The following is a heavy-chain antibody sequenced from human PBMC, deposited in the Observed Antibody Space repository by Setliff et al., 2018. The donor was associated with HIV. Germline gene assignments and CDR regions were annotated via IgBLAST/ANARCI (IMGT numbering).Heavy chain of an antibody. CDR2: IIPIFGTA. V-gene: IGHV1-69*13. J-gene: IGHJ4*02. CDR1: GGTFSISS. Sequence: SVKVSCKASGGTFSISSISWVRQAPGQGLEWMGNIIPIFGTANYPQNFQGRVTITADASSTTAYMELRSLRSGDTAVYYCASAPPGELHLGYWGQGTLVTVSS. D-gene: IGHD1-26*01. CDR3: ASAPPGELHLGY.